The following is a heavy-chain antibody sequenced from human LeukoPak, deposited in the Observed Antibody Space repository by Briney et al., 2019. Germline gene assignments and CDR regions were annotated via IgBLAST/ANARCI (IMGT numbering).Heavy chain of an antibody. V-gene: IGHV3-23*01. D-gene: IGHD3-22*01. CDR2: ISGSGGST. CDR3: AKEGASIVVVPQSFDI. CDR1: GFTFSSYA. Sequence: GGSLRLSCAASGFTFSSYAMSWVRQAPGKGLEWVSAISGSGGSTYYADSVKGRFTISRDNSKNTLYLQMNSLRAEDTALYYCAKEGASIVVVPQSFDILGQGTMVTVSS. J-gene: IGHJ3*02.